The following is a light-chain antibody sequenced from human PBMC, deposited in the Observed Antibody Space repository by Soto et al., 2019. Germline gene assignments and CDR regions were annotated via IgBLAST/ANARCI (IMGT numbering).Light chain of an antibody. CDR2: YAS. CDR1: QSVSSY. J-gene: IGKJ3*01. Sequence: EIVLTQSPATLSLSPGERATLSCRASQSVSSYLAWYQQKPGQAPRLLIYYASSRATGIPARFSGSGSGSDFTLPLIILKPEYFAVYYCKPRRNCRFTCCTGTNVEIK. CDR3: KPRRNCRFT. V-gene: IGKV3-11*01.